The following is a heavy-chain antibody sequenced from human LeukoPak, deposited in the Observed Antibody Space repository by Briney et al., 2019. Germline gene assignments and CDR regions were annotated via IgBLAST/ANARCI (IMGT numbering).Heavy chain of an antibody. Sequence: GASVKVSCKASGYTFTGYHMHWVRQAPGQGLEWMGWINPNSGGTNYAQKFQGRVTMTRDTSISTAYMELSRLRSDDTAVYYCARLIYYDRTGGYFDYWGQGTLVTVSS. CDR1: GYTFTGYH. V-gene: IGHV1-2*02. CDR2: INPNSGGT. J-gene: IGHJ4*02. D-gene: IGHD3-22*01. CDR3: ARLIYYDRTGGYFDY.